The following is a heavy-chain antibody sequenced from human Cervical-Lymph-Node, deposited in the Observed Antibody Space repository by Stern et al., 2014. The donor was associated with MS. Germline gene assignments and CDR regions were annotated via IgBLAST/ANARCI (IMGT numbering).Heavy chain of an antibody. CDR3: AGRRLGYCSSTSCSGVDYYYGMDV. V-gene: IGHV1-69*06. D-gene: IGHD2-2*01. Sequence: VQLMQSGAEVKKPGSSVKVSCKASGGTFSSYAISWVRKASGQGLEWMGEINPIFGAANYAQKFHVRVTITADKSTSTAYMELSSLRSEDTAVSYCAGRRLGYCSSTSCSGVDYYYGMDVWGQGTTVTVSS. J-gene: IGHJ6*02. CDR2: INPIFGAA. CDR1: GGTFSSYA.